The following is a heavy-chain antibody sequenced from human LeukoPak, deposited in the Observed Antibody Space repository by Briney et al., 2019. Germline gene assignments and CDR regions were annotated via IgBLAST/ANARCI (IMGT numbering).Heavy chain of an antibody. CDR1: GFTFSSYA. D-gene: IGHD3-22*01. Sequence: GGSLRLSCAASGFTFSSYAMSWVRQAPGKGLEWVSAISGSGGSTYYADSVKGRFTISRDNSKNTLYLQMNSLRAEDMAVYYCATITMIVVAFDYWGQGTLVTVSS. J-gene: IGHJ4*02. CDR3: ATITMIVVAFDY. CDR2: ISGSGGST. V-gene: IGHV3-23*01.